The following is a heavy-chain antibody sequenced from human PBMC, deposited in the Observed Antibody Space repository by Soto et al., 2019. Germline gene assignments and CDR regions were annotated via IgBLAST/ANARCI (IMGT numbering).Heavy chain of an antibody. J-gene: IGHJ3*02. Sequence: TLSLTCTVSGGSISSGNYYWSWIRQHPGKGLEWIGYIYYSGSTYYNPSLKSRVIISVDTSKNQFSLRLSSVTAADTAVYYCARETEGDAFDIWGQGTMVTVSS. V-gene: IGHV4-31*03. CDR1: GGSISSGNYY. CDR3: ARETEGDAFDI. CDR2: IYYSGST.